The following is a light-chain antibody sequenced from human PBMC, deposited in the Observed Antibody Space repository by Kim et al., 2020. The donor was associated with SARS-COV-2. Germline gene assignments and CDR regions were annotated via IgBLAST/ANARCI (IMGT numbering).Light chain of an antibody. V-gene: IGKV3-20*01. J-gene: IGKJ2*01. CDR2: GAS. CDR1: QSVMSSF. Sequence: SPGETATLSSRASQSVMSSFLASYQQKPGPAPRLLIYGASSRATGIPARFSGSGSGTAFTLPTTRLEPADFAVYYCQQYGGSPPFTFGQGTKLEI. CDR3: QQYGGSPPFT.